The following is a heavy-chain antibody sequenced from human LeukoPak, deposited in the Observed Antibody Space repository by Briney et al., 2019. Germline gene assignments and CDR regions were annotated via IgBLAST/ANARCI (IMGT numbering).Heavy chain of an antibody. CDR1: GFTFSSYS. Sequence: GGSLRLSCAASGFTFSSYSMNWVRQAPGKGLEWVSSISSSSSYIYYADSVKGRFTISRDNAKNSLYLQMNSLRAEDTAVYYCATETAVAGIDYYYYMDVWGKGTTVTVSS. J-gene: IGHJ6*03. V-gene: IGHV3-21*01. D-gene: IGHD6-19*01. CDR3: ATETAVAGIDYYYYMDV. CDR2: ISSSSSYI.